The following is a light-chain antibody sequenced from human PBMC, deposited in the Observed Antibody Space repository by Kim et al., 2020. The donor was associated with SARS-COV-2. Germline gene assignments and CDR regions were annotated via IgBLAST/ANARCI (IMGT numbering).Light chain of an antibody. J-gene: IGKJ4*01. V-gene: IGKV3-11*01. CDR2: GAS. Sequence: DIVLTQFPATLSLSPGERATLSCRASQSVSTYLAWYQHKPGQAPRLLIHGASNRATGIPPRFSGSGSGTDFTLTISSLEPEDFAIYYCQQRSNWPPTFGGGTKLEI. CDR1: QSVSTY. CDR3: QQRSNWPPT.